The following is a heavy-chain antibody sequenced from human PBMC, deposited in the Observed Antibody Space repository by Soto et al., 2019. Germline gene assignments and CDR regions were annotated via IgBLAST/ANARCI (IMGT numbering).Heavy chain of an antibody. Sequence: QVQLVQSGAEVKKPGSSVKVSCKASGGTFSSYAISWVRQAPGQGLEWMGGIIPIFGTANYAQEFQGRVTITADESTSTAYMELSSLRSEDTAVYYCAREGAVAGTGGFDYWGQGTLVTVSS. CDR1: GGTFSSYA. V-gene: IGHV1-69*01. D-gene: IGHD6-19*01. J-gene: IGHJ4*02. CDR2: IIPIFGTA. CDR3: AREGAVAGTGGFDY.